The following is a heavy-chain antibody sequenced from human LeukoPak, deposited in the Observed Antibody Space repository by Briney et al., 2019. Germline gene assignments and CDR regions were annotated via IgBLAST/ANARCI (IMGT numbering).Heavy chain of an antibody. CDR2: IYYSGST. V-gene: IGHV4-61*01. CDR1: GGSVSSGSYY. D-gene: IGHD6-13*01. J-gene: IGHJ5*02. CDR3: ARLKVALIAAAATMWFDP. Sequence: SETLSLTCTVSGGSVSSGSYYWSWVRQPPGKGLEWIGYIYYSGSTNYNPSLKSRVTISVDTSKNQFSLKLSSVTAADTAVYYCARLKVALIAAAATMWFDPWGQGALVTVSS.